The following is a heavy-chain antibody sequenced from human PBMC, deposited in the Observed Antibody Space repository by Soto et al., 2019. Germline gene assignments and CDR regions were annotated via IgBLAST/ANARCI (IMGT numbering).Heavy chain of an antibody. D-gene: IGHD3-10*01. V-gene: IGHV3-33*01. CDR3: ARDGNYYGSGSYYSGPYTDY. Sequence: PGGSLRLSCAASGFTFSSYGMHWVRQAPGKGLEWVAVIWYDGSNKYYADSVKGRFTISRDNSKNTLYLQMNSLRAEDTAVYYCARDGNYYGSGSYYSGPYTDYWGQGTLVTVSS. CDR2: IWYDGSNK. J-gene: IGHJ4*02. CDR1: GFTFSSYG.